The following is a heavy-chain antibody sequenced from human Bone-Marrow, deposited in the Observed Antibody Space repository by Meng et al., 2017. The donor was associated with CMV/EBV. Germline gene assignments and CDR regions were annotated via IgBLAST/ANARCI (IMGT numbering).Heavy chain of an antibody. D-gene: IGHD5-18*01. V-gene: IGHV1-69*10. Sequence: SVKVSCKASGGTFSSYAISWVRQAPGQGLEWMGGIIPILGIANYAQKFQGRVTITADKSTSTAYMELSSLRSEDTAVYYCARYADGKQLWLIDYYYYGMDVWAQGTTVTVPS. CDR2: IIPILGIA. CDR3: ARYADGKQLWLIDYYYYGMDV. CDR1: GGTFSSYA. J-gene: IGHJ6*02.